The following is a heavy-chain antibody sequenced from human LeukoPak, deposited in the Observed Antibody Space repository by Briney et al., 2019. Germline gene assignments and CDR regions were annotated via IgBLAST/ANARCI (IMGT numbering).Heavy chain of an antibody. D-gene: IGHD2-2*02. Sequence: GASVKVSCKASGYTFSSYGITWVRQAPGQGLEWMGWISGYNDNTNYAQKLQGRVTMTTDTSTSTAYMELRSLRSDDTAVYYCASFVVVPAATPFDYWGQGTLVTVSS. V-gene: IGHV1-18*01. CDR1: GYTFSSYG. J-gene: IGHJ4*02. CDR2: ISGYNDNT. CDR3: ASFVVVPAATPFDY.